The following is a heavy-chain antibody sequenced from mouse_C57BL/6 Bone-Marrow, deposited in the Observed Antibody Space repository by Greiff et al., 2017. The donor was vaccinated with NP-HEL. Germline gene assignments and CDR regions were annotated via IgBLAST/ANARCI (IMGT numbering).Heavy chain of an antibody. Sequence: EVHLVESGGGLVKPGGSLKLSCAASGFTFSSYAMSWVRQTPEKRLEWVATISDGGSYTYYPDNVKGRFTISRDNAKNNLYLQMSHLKSEDTAMYYCARGYDYDRYWYFDVWGTGTTVTVSS. V-gene: IGHV5-4*01. CDR3: ARGYDYDRYWYFDV. CDR1: GFTFSSYA. J-gene: IGHJ1*03. CDR2: ISDGGSYT. D-gene: IGHD2-4*01.